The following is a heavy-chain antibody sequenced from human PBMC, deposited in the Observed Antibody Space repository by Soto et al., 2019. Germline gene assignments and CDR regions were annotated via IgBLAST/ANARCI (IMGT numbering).Heavy chain of an antibody. CDR3: ARIKWGLNYYTGMDV. D-gene: IGHD3-10*01. Sequence: QVQLVQSGAEVKKSGASVKVSCKPSGYSFSAYFIQWVRQAPGQGLEWVAWINPKTAATNYAKKFQGSVSLTWDTSSTTAYMELTRLRPDDTAVYYCARIKWGLNYYTGMDVWGQGTTVIVSS. CDR2: INPKTAAT. CDR1: GYSFSAYF. V-gene: IGHV1-2*02. J-gene: IGHJ6*02.